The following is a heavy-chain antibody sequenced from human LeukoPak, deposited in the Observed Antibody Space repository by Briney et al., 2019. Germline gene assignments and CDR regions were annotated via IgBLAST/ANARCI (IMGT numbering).Heavy chain of an antibody. Sequence: SETLSLTCAVSGGSISSSNWWSWVRQPPGKGLEWIGEIYHSGSTNYNPSLKSRVTISVDKSKNQFSLKLSSVTAADTAVYYCARSISTSRYDAFDIWGQGTMVTVSS. V-gene: IGHV4-4*02. CDR1: GGSISSSNW. CDR2: IYHSGST. J-gene: IGHJ3*02. CDR3: ARSISTSRYDAFDI. D-gene: IGHD2-2*01.